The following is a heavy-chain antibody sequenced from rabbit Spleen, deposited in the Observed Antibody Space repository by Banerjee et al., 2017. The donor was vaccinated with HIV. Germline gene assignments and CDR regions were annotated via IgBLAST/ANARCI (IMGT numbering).Heavy chain of an antibody. CDR1: GFDFSSYS. D-gene: IGHD4-1*01. V-gene: IGHV1S7*01. J-gene: IGHJ6*01. CDR2: IYTRRGGT. CDR3: ARYYIFYGMDL. Sequence: QSLEESGGDLVKPGASLTLSCKTSGFDFSSYSMSWVRQAPGKGLEWIGAIYTRRGGTDYANWVNGRFTISSDNAQYTVDLQINSLTAADTATYFCARYYIFYGMDLWGPGTLVTVS.